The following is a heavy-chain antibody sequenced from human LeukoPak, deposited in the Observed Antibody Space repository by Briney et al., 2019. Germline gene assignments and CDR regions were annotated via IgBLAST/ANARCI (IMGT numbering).Heavy chain of an antibody. D-gene: IGHD2-2*01. CDR3: ASDWVVPAAIYY. Sequence: VASVKVSCKASGYTFTNYDINWVRQATGQGLEWMGWINPNSGGTNYAQKFQGRVTMTRDTSISTAYMELSRLRSDDTAVYYCASDWVVPAAIYYWGQGTLVTVSS. CDR2: INPNSGGT. J-gene: IGHJ4*02. V-gene: IGHV1-2*02. CDR1: GYTFTNYD.